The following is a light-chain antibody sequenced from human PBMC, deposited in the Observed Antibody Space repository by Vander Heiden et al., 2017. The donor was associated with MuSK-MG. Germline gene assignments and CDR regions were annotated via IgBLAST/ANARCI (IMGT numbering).Light chain of an antibody. CDR2: SAS. J-gene: IGKJ5*01. CDR1: QGIDNH. CDR3: HQYNTYPIT. Sequence: IQMTQSPSSLSASVGDRVTITCRASQGIDNHLAWLQQKPGQAPKSLIYSASTLQSGVPSKFRGSGSGTDFTLTISSLQPEDFATYYCHQYNTYPITFGQGTRLEIK. V-gene: IGKV1-16*02.